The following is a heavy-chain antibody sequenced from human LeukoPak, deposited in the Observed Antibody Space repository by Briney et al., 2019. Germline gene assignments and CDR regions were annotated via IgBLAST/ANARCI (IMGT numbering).Heavy chain of an antibody. V-gene: IGHV4-61*02. D-gene: IGHD4-11*01. J-gene: IGHJ4*02. CDR3: ARGPDYSNYVDY. CDR2: ISTSGIT. CDR1: GGSISSGRYY. Sequence: SETLSLTCTVSGGSISSGRYYWSWIRQPAGKGLEWIGRISTSGITKYNPSLKSRVTISLDTSKNQFSLKLSSVTAADTAVYYCARGPDYSNYVDYWGQGTLVTVSS.